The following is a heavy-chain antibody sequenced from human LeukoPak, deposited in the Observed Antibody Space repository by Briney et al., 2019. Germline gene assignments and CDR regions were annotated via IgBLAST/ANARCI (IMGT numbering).Heavy chain of an antibody. CDR3: AKERLLWFGELLSPFAT. Sequence: RGSLRLSCAASGFTFSSYAMSWVRQAPGKGLEWVSAISGSGGSTYYADSVKGRFTISRDNSKNTLYLQMNSLRAEDTAVYYCAKERLLWFGELLSPFATWGQGTLVTVSS. V-gene: IGHV3-23*01. J-gene: IGHJ5*02. D-gene: IGHD3-10*01. CDR2: ISGSGGST. CDR1: GFTFSSYA.